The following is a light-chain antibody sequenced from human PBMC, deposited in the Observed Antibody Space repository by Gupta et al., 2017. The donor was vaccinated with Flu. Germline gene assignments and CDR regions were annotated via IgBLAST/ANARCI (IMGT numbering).Light chain of an antibody. J-gene: IGLJ2*01. V-gene: IGLV5-37*01. CDR3: MIWPSNA. Sequence: QPVLTQPPSSSASPGESARLTCTLPSDINVGSYNIYWYQQKPGSLPRYLLYYYSDSDKGQGSGVPSRFSGSKDASANTGILLISGLQSEDEADYYCMIWPSNAFGGGTKLTVL. CDR1: SDINVGSYN. CDR2: YYSDSDK.